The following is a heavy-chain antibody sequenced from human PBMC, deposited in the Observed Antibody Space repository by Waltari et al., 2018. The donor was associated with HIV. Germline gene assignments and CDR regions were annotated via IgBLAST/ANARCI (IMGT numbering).Heavy chain of an antibody. CDR3: AREKSRASKWYGIFYYDA. J-gene: IGHJ5*02. D-gene: IGHD2-15*01. CDR1: GGTFSGYY. V-gene: IGHV4-34*02. CDR2: INHSGKT. Sequence: QVQLQQWGAGLLKPSETLSLTCAVYGGTFSGYYWTWIRQAPGKGLEWIGEINHSGKTNYTPSLKSRLTLSVDTSKNHVSLRMKSVTGADTAIYYCAREKSRASKWYGIFYYDAWGQGTLVSVPS.